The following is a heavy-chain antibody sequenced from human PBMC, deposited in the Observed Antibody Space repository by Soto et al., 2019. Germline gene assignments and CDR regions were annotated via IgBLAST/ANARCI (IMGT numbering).Heavy chain of an antibody. J-gene: IGHJ4*02. Sequence: PGSSLRLSCAASGFTFSSYEMNWVRQAPGKGLEWVSYISSSGSTIYYADSVKGRFTISRDNAKNSLYLQMNSLRAEDTAVYYCAREEQQLVHSIDYWGQGTLVTASS. CDR2: ISSSGSTI. D-gene: IGHD6-13*01. CDR1: GFTFSSYE. V-gene: IGHV3-48*03. CDR3: AREEQQLVHSIDY.